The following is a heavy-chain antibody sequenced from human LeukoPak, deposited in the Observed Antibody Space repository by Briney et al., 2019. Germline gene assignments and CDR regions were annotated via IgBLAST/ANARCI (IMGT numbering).Heavy chain of an antibody. CDR2: ITNSGGST. J-gene: IGHJ4*02. D-gene: IGHD3-10*01. V-gene: IGHV3-23*01. Sequence: GGSLRLSCAASGFTFSSYAMSWARQAPGKGLEWVSAITNSGGSTYYADSVKGRFTISGDNSKSTLYLQMNSLTAEDTAVYYCAKRYYYGSGSFDYWGQGTLVTVSS. CDR1: GFTFSSYA. CDR3: AKRYYYGSGSFDY.